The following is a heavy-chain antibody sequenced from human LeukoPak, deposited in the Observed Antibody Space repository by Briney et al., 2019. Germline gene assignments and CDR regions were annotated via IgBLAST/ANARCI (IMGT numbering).Heavy chain of an antibody. CDR3: ARGRYDFWSGYYSY. Sequence: TGGSLRLSCAASGFAFSDYYMSWIRQAPGKGLEWVSYISSSGSTIYYADSVKGRFTISRDNAKNSLYLQMSSLRAEDTAVYYCARGRYDFWSGYYSYWGQGTLVTVSS. V-gene: IGHV3-11*01. J-gene: IGHJ4*02. D-gene: IGHD3-3*01. CDR2: ISSSGSTI. CDR1: GFAFSDYY.